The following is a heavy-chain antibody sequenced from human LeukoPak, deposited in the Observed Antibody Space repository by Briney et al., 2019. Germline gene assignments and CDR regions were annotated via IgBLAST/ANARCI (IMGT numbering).Heavy chain of an antibody. CDR1: GLAFSAYK. D-gene: IGHD2-15*01. CDR3: VVGGSPGY. CDR2: ISTDGYTT. Sequence: GGSMRLSCAASGLAFSAYKMHWVRQAPRKGLVRVSRISTDGYTTDYADFVQGRFTASRDNTKNTWSLEMNSLRAEDTAVYYCVVGGSPGYWGQGTLVTVSS. J-gene: IGHJ4*02. V-gene: IGHV3-74*01.